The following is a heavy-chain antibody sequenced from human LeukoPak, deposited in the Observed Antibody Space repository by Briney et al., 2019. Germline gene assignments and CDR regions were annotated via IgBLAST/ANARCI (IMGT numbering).Heavy chain of an antibody. J-gene: IGHJ5*02. V-gene: IGHV3-48*03. CDR2: ISSSGSTI. Sequence: GGSLRLSCAASGFTFSSYEMNWVRQAPGKGLEWVSYISSSGSTIYYADSVKGRFTISRDNSNNTLFLQMNSLRAEDTAVYYCARGIAGLGPWGQGTLVTVSS. CDR1: GFTFSSYE. CDR3: ARGIAGLGP.